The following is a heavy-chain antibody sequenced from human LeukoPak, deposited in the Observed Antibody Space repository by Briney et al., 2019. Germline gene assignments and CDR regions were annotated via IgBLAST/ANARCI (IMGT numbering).Heavy chain of an antibody. CDR1: GGSISSYY. V-gene: IGHV4-59*08. J-gene: IGHJ4*02. Sequence: SETLSLTCTVSGGSISSYYWSWIRQPPGKGLEWIGYIYYSGSTNYNPSLKSRVTISVDTSKNQFSLKLSSVTAADTAVYYCARYSGSYSGFDYWGQGTLVTVSS. D-gene: IGHD1-26*01. CDR3: ARYSGSYSGFDY. CDR2: IYYSGST.